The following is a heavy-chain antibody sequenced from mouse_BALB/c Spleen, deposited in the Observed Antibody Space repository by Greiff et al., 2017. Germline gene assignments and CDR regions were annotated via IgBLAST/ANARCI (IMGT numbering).Heavy chain of an antibody. V-gene: IGHV14-4*02. CDR2: IDPENGDT. J-gene: IGHJ4*01. Sequence: VQLQQSDTELVKPGASVKISCKASGYTFTDHAIHWVKQRPEQGLEWIGWIDPENGDTEYAPKFQGKATMTADTSSNTAYLQLSSLTSEDTAVYYCNACVGYAMDYWGQGTSVTGSS. CDR1: GYTFTDHA. CDR3: NACVGYAMDY.